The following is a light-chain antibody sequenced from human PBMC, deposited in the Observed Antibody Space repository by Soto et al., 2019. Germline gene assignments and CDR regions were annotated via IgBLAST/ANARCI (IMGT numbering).Light chain of an antibody. CDR2: EVS. CDR1: SSDVGGYNY. CDR3: SSYTSSITWV. J-gene: IGLJ3*02. V-gene: IGLV2-14*01. Sequence: QSVLTQPASVSGSPGQSITISCTGTSSDVGGYNYVSWHQQHPGKAPKLMIYEVSNRLSGVSNRFSGSKSGNTASLTISGLQAEDEADYYCSSYTSSITWVFGGGTKLTVL.